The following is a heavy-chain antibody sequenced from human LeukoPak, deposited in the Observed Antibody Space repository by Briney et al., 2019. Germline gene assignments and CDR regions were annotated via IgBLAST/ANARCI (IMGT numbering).Heavy chain of an antibody. CDR1: GFTFTNYA. CDR3: AKLGGYYDNSASRYFDY. D-gene: IGHD3-22*01. J-gene: IGHJ4*02. Sequence: PPGGSLRLSCAASGFTFTNYAMTWVRQAPGKGLEWVSAIGLRSGSTYYADSVKGRFTISRDNSKNTVYLQMNSLRADDTAVYHCAKLGGYYDNSASRYFDYWGQGTLVTVSS. V-gene: IGHV3-23*01. CDR2: IGLRSGST.